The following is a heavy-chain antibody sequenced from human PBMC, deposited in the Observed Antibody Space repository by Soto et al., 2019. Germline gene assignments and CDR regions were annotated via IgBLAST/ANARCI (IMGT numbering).Heavy chain of an antibody. D-gene: IGHD3-22*01. CDR3: ARTYYYDSGWFDP. CDR1: GGSISSYY. J-gene: IGHJ5*02. CDR2: IYYSGST. V-gene: IGHV4-59*01. Sequence: PSETLSLTCTVSGGSISSYYWSWIRQPPGKGLEWIGYIYYSGSTNYNPSLKSRVTISVDTSKNQFSLKLSSVTAADTAVYYCARTYYYDSGWFDPWGQGTLVTVSS.